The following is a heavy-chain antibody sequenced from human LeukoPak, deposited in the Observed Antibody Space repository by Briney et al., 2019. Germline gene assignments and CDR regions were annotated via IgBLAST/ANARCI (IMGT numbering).Heavy chain of an antibody. CDR1: GDSVSRNTAG. J-gene: IGHJ3*02. CDR3: AREKQSSGYDSYDAFDI. D-gene: IGHD5-12*01. Sequence: SQTLSLTCAISGDSVSRNTAGWNWIRQSPSRGLEWLGRTYYRSKWYNDYAVSVKSRITINPDTSKNQFSLQLNSVTPEDTAVYYCAREKQSSGYDSYDAFDIWGQGTMVTVSS. V-gene: IGHV6-1*01. CDR2: TYYRSKWYN.